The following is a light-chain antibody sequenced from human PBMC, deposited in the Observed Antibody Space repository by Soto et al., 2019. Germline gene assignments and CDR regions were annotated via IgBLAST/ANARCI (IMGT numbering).Light chain of an antibody. CDR2: RNN. Sequence: QAVVTQPPSASGTPGQRVSISCSGSASNVGSTYVFWYQQLPGAAPALLIYRNNQRPSGVSDRFSGSKSGTSASLAISGLQVHDEADYYCASGDNDLNGPIFGGGTKVTVL. CDR3: ASGDNDLNGPI. J-gene: IGLJ2*01. CDR1: ASNVGSTY. V-gene: IGLV1-47*01.